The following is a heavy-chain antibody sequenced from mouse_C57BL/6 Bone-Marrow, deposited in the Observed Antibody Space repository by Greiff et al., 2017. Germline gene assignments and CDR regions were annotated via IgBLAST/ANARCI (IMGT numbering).Heavy chain of an antibody. Sequence: LVESGAELMKPGASVKLSCKATGYTFTGYWIEWVKQRPGHGLEWIGEILPGSGSTNYNEKFKGKATFTAATSSNTAYMQLSSLTTEDSAIYYCARRGITTVVDYFDDWGQGTTLTVAS. V-gene: IGHV1-9*01. D-gene: IGHD1-1*01. J-gene: IGHJ2*01. CDR1: GYTFTGYW. CDR3: ARRGITTVVDYFDD. CDR2: ILPGSGST.